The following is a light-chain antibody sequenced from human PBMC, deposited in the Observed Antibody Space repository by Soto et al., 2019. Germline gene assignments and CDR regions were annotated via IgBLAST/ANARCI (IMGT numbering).Light chain of an antibody. CDR1: QNVNGW. J-gene: IGKJ1*01. CDR3: QQYGSSLS. Sequence: DIQMTQSPSTLPASVGDRVTITCRASQNVNGWLAWYQQKPGKAPKLLINKASTLESGVPSRFSGRGFGTDFTLTISRLEPEDFAVYYCQQYGSSLSFGQGTKVDIK. V-gene: IGKV1-5*03. CDR2: KAS.